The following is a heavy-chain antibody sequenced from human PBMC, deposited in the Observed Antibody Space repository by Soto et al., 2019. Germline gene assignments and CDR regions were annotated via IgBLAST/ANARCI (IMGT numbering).Heavy chain of an antibody. CDR3: ASIVVVPAATLHDAFDI. J-gene: IGHJ3*02. D-gene: IGHD2-2*01. CDR2: FDPEDGET. V-gene: IGHV1-24*01. CDR1: GYTLTELS. Sequence: ASVKVSCKVSGYTLTELSMHWVRQAPGKGLEWMGGFDPEDGETIYAQKFQGRVTMTEDTSTDTAYMELSSLRSDDTAVYYCASIVVVPAATLHDAFDIWGQGTMVTVSS.